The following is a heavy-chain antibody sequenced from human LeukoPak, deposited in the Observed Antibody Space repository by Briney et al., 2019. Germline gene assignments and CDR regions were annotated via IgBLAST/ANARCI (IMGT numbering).Heavy chain of an antibody. CDR3: ARDTEGYIYGYYYYGMDA. D-gene: IGHD5-18*01. J-gene: IGHJ6*02. Sequence: GGSLRLSCAASGFTFDDYAMHWVRQAPGKGLEWISLISGDSHSTFYADSVKGRFTISRDNSKNSLYLQMNSLRNDDTALYYCARDTEGYIYGYYYYGMDAWGQGTTVTVSS. V-gene: IGHV3-43*02. CDR1: GFTFDDYA. CDR2: ISGDSHST.